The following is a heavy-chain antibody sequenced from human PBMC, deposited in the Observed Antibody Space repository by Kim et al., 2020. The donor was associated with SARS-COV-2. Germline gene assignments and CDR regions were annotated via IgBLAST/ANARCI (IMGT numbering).Heavy chain of an antibody. Sequence: GGSLRLSCAASGFTFSSYSMNWVRQAPGKGLEWVSSISSSSSYIYYADSVKGRFTISRDNAKNSLYLQMNSLRAEDTAVYYCARDLRDCSGGSCYSFYYYYYYGMDVWGQGTTVTVSS. D-gene: IGHD2-15*01. CDR2: ISSSSSYI. CDR3: ARDLRDCSGGSCYSFYYYYYYGMDV. CDR1: GFTFSSYS. J-gene: IGHJ6*02. V-gene: IGHV3-21*01.